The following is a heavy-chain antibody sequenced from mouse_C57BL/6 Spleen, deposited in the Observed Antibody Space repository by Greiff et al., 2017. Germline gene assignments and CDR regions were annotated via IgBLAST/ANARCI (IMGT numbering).Heavy chain of an antibody. CDR3: TGLREAY. Sequence: VKLVESGAELVRPGASVTLSCKASGYTFTDYEMHWVKQTPVHGLEWIGAIDPETGGTAYNQKFKGKAILTADKSSSTAYMELRSLTSEDSAVYYCTGLREAYWGQGTLVTVSA. CDR2: IDPETGGT. J-gene: IGHJ3*01. V-gene: IGHV1-15*01. CDR1: GYTFTDYE.